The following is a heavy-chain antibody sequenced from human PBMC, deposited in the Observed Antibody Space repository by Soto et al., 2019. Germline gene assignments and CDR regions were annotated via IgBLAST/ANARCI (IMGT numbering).Heavy chain of an antibody. D-gene: IGHD4-17*01. CDR1: GFTFSSYG. CDR2: IWYDGSNK. V-gene: IGHV3-33*01. Sequence: PGGSLRLSCAASGFTFSSYGMHWVRQAPGKGLEWVAVIWYDGSNKYYADSVKGRFTISRDNSKNTLYLQMNSLRAEDTAVYYCARDPAVTTDFGFDYWGQGTLVTVSS. CDR3: ARDPAVTTDFGFDY. J-gene: IGHJ4*02.